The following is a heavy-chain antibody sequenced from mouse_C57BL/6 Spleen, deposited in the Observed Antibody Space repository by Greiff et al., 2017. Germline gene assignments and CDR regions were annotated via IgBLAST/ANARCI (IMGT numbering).Heavy chain of an antibody. CDR3: ARRILRYPYAMDY. CDR2: IHPGSGST. Sequence: QVQLQQPGAELVKPGASVKMSCKASGYTFTSYWITWVKQRPGQGLEWIGDIHPGSGSTNYNGKFKRKATLTVDTSSSTAYMQLSSLTSEDSAVYYCARRILRYPYAMDYWGQGTSVTVSS. D-gene: IGHD1-1*01. V-gene: IGHV1-55*01. J-gene: IGHJ4*01. CDR1: GYTFTSYW.